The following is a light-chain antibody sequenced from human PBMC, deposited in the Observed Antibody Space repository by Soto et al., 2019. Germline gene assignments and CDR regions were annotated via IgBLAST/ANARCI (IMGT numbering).Light chain of an antibody. Sequence: SKMTQAPSFVSAFLGDRVTMTXRASPVISRWLASYQQQPRXAPKXXXAHXSSLQTGCPSRLSGSESVTAFTPTISSLQNKYIGAYYWQQYDMLPITFARGTRLDIK. V-gene: IGKV1-12*01. J-gene: IGKJ5*01. CDR2: HXS. CDR1: PVISRW. CDR3: QQYDMLPIT.